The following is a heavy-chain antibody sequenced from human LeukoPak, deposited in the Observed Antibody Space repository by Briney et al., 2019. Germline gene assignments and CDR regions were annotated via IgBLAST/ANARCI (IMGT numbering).Heavy chain of an antibody. CDR3: ARQWDTAMAQAYYFDY. V-gene: IGHV4-39*01. CDR1: GGSINSSSYY. J-gene: IGHJ4*02. D-gene: IGHD5-18*01. CDR2: IYYSGST. Sequence: SETLSLTCTVSGGSINSSSYYWGWIRQPPGKGLEWIGRIYYSGSTYYNPSLKSRVTISVGTSKNQFSLKLRSVTAADTAVYYCARQWDTAMAQAYYFDYWGQGTLVTVSS.